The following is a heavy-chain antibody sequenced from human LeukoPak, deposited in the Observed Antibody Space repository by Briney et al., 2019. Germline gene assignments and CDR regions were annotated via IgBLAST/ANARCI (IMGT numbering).Heavy chain of an antibody. D-gene: IGHD6-13*01. CDR1: GYIFSSNG. J-gene: IGHJ6*02. CDR3: AKDLVSDRAAAASGYYYYSGMDV. V-gene: IGHV3-23*01. Sequence: GGSLTLSCAASGYIFSSNGISWVRRAPGKGLEWVSAISCGSGSRYYADSVKGRFTISRDNSKNTLYLQMSSLRAEDTAVYYCAKDLVSDRAAAASGYYYYSGMDVWGQGTTVTVSS. CDR2: ISCGSGSR.